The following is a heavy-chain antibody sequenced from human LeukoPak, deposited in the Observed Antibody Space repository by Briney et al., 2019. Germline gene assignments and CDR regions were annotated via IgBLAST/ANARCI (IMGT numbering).Heavy chain of an antibody. CDR1: GYTFTVYY. J-gene: IGHJ4*02. Sequence: ASVTVSFKASGYTFTVYYIYWVRQAPGQGLEWMGWINPNSDDTSYAQRFQGRVTMTRDTSVSTAYMELSRLSSDDTAVYYCARQDGDLDYWGQGTLVTVSS. CDR3: ARQDGDLDY. V-gene: IGHV1-2*02. CDR2: INPNSDDT. D-gene: IGHD4-17*01.